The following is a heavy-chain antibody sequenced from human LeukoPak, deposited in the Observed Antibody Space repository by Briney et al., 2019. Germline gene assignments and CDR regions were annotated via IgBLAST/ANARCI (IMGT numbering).Heavy chain of an antibody. CDR1: GGTFSSYA. CDR3: ARSPRITIFGVGTGDYFDY. J-gene: IGHJ4*02. Sequence: GASVKVSCKASGGTFSSYAISWVRQAPGQGLEWMGGIIPIFGTANYVQKFQGRVTITADESTSTAYMELSSLRSEDTAVYYCARSPRITIFGVGTGDYFDYWGQGTLVTVSS. CDR2: IIPIFGTA. D-gene: IGHD3-3*01. V-gene: IGHV1-69*01.